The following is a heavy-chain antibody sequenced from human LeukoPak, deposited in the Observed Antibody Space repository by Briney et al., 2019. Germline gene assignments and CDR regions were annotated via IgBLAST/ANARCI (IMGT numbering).Heavy chain of an antibody. V-gene: IGHV4-59*12. D-gene: IGHD6-19*01. CDR1: GDSISIYY. Sequence: SETLSLTCTVSGDSISIYYWSWIRQPPGKGLEWIGYIYYNSGGTNYNPSLKSRVTISVGTSKNQFSLKLSSVTAADTAVYYCARESSGWYVRYFDLWGRGTLVSVSS. J-gene: IGHJ2*01. CDR3: ARESSGWYVRYFDL. CDR2: IYYNSGGT.